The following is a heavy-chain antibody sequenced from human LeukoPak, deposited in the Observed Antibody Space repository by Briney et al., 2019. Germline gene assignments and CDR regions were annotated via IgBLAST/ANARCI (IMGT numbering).Heavy chain of an antibody. D-gene: IGHD3-10*01. CDR1: GFTFSNYW. J-gene: IGHJ4*02. CDR3: ARLSYDSGTHYTVYKY. V-gene: IGHV3-7*01. CDR2: IKQDGSAK. Sequence: GGSLRLSCAASGFTFSNYWMSWVRQAPGEGLEWVSNIKQDGSAKYYVDSVKGRFTISRDNARNLLYLQMNSLRDDDTAVYYCARLSYDSGTHYTVYKYWGQGTLVTVSS.